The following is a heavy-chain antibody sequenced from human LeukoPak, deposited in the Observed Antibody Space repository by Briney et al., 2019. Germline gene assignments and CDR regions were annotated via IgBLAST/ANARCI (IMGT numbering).Heavy chain of an antibody. CDR2: MYSMGNS. CDR1: GDSMDYYY. D-gene: IGHD3-3*01. V-gene: IGHV4-4*07. Sequence: KPSETLSLTCSVSGDSMDYYYWNWLRQPPGKPLEWIGRMYSMGNSNYNPSLKSRVTVSLDTSTNQFSLKLKSVTAADTAVYYCARGGRRFLDWKLDYWGQGVLVTVSS. J-gene: IGHJ4*02. CDR3: ARGGRRFLDWKLDY.